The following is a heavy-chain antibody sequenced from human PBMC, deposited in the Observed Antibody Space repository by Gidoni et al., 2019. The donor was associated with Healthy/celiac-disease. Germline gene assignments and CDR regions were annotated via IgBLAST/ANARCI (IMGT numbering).Heavy chain of an antibody. CDR2: ISYDGSNK. CDR3: ARGGTTAAGSEWDWFDP. V-gene: IGHV3-30-3*01. D-gene: IGHD6-13*01. CDR1: SSYA. Sequence: SSYAMHWVRQAPGKGLEWVAVISYDGSNKYYADSVKGRFTISRDNSKNTLYLQMNSLRAEDTAVYYCARGGTTAAGSEWDWFDPWGQGTLVTVSS. J-gene: IGHJ5*02.